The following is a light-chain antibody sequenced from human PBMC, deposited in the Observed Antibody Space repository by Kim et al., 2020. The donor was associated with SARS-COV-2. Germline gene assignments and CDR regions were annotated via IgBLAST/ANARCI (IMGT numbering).Light chain of an antibody. Sequence: ASVGERVNITCRASQGIRTWLTWYQQKPGKAPKLLIYAASSLHSGVPSRFSGSGSGTDFTLTITSLQPEDFATYYCQQANSYPRTFGGGTKVDIK. CDR1: QGIRTW. CDR3: QQANSYPRT. J-gene: IGKJ4*01. CDR2: AAS. V-gene: IGKV1-12*01.